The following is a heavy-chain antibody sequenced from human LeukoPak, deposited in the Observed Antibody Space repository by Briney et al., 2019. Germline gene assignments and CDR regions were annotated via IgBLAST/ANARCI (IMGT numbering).Heavy chain of an antibody. CDR3: ARGKYSGFDL. D-gene: IGHD2-15*01. CDR2: TYYRSKWNY. CDR1: GDSLSANSVA. V-gene: IGHV6-1*01. J-gene: IGHJ3*01. Sequence: SQTLSLTCAISGDSLSANSVAWNWIRQSRSRGLEWLGRTYYRSKWNYDYAVSMKSRITINPDTSKNQFSLQLNSVTPDDTALYYCARGKYSGFDLWGQGTMVTVSS.